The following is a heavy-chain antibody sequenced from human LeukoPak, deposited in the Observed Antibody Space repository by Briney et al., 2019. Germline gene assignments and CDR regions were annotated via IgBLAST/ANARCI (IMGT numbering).Heavy chain of an antibody. V-gene: IGHV3-30-3*01. CDR3: ARDSTYYYGSGSSGPHYFDS. CDR1: GFTFNSYD. D-gene: IGHD3-10*01. J-gene: IGHJ4*02. Sequence: PGRSLRLSCVGSGFTFNSYDMHWVRQAPGKGLEWVAVISIDGTIKYYADSVKGRFTISRDNPKNTLYLQLNSLRAEDSAVYYCARDSTYYYGSGSSGPHYFDSWGQGTLVTVSS. CDR2: ISIDGTIK.